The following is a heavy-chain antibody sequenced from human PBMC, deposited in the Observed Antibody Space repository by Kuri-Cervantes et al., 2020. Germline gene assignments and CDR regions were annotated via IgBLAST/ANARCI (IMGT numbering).Heavy chain of an antibody. J-gene: IGHJ4*02. Sequence: SETLSLTCAVYGGSFSGYYWSRIRQPPGKGLEWIGEINHSGSTNYNPSLKSRVTISVDTSKNQFSLRLSSVTAADTAVYYCARGLIHAAGYGYFDYWGQGSLVTVSS. CDR1: GGSFSGYY. D-gene: IGHD3-9*01. CDR3: ARGLIHAAGYGYFDY. CDR2: INHSGST. V-gene: IGHV4-34*01.